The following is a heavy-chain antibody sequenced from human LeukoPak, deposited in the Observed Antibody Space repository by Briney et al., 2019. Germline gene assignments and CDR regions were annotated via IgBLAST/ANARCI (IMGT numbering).Heavy chain of an antibody. CDR3: ARTPSSYSNYEGTFDY. CDR1: GGTFSSYA. V-gene: IGHV1-69*04. D-gene: IGHD4-11*01. Sequence: ASVKVSCKASGGTFSSYAISWVRQAPGQGLEWMGRIIPILGIANYAQKFQGRVTITADKSTSTAYMELSSLRSEDTAVYYCARTPSSYSNYEGTFDYWGQGTLVTVSS. CDR2: IIPILGIA. J-gene: IGHJ4*02.